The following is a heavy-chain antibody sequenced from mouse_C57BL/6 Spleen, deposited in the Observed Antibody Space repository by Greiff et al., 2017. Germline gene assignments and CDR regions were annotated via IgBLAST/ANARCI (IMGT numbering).Heavy chain of an antibody. J-gene: IGHJ1*03. CDR1: GFTFSSYA. V-gene: IGHV5-4*01. Sequence: EVQLVESGGGLVKPGGSLKLSCAASGFTFSSYAMSWVRPTPEKRLEWVATISDGGSYTYYPDNVKGRFTISRDNAKNNLYLQMSHLKSEDTAMYYCARHYGSSYWYVDVWGTGTTVTVSS. CDR3: ARHYGSSYWYVDV. D-gene: IGHD1-1*01. CDR2: ISDGGSYT.